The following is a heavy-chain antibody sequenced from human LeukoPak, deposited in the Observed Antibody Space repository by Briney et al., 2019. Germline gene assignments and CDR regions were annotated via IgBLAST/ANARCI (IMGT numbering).Heavy chain of an antibody. V-gene: IGHV3-7*01. D-gene: IGHD3-16*01. J-gene: IGHJ4*02. CDR2: IKQDGNKK. Sequence: GGSLRLSCAASGFNFSSYWMSWVRQAPGKGLEWMADIKQDGNKKYYVDSVKGRFTISRDNAKNSLYLQMKSLRAEDTAVYYCARDLVGGDYWGQGTLVTVSS. CDR3: ARDLVGGDY. CDR1: GFNFSSYW.